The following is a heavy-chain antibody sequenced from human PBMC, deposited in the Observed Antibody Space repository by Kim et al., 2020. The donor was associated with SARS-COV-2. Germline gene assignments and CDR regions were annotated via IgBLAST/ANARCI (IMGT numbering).Heavy chain of an antibody. CDR1: GGSISSSSYY. Sequence: SETLSLICTVSGGSISSSSYYWGWIRQPPGKGLEWIGSIYYSGSTYYNPSLKSRVTISVDTSKNQFSLKLSSVTAADTAVYYCARVYSSRSNWFDPWGQGTLVTVSS. J-gene: IGHJ5*02. CDR2: IYYSGST. V-gene: IGHV4-39*01. CDR3: ARVYSSRSNWFDP. D-gene: IGHD6-13*01.